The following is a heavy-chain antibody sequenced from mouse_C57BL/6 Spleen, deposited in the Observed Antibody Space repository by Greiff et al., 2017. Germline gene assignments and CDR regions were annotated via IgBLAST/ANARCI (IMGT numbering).Heavy chain of an antibody. CDR3: ARLGDSSGSFAY. Sequence: QVQLQQPGAELVKPGASVKMSCKASGYTFTSYWITWVKQRPGQGLEWIGDIYPGSGSTNYNEKFKSKATLTVDTSSSTAYMQLSSLTSEDSAVYYCARLGDSSGSFAYWGQGTLVTVSA. D-gene: IGHD3-2*02. CDR2: IYPGSGST. J-gene: IGHJ3*01. CDR1: GYTFTSYW. V-gene: IGHV1-55*01.